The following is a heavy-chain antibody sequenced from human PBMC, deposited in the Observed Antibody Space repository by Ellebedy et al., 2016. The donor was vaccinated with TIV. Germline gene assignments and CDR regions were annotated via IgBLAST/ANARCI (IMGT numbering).Heavy chain of an antibody. D-gene: IGHD3-10*01. V-gene: IGHV3-15*07. CDR3: AAGSYGSGSYPG. CDR1: GFIFSNAW. J-gene: IGHJ4*02. Sequence: GESLKISCAASGFIFSNAWMNWVRQAPGKGLEWVGRINSKTDGGTTDYAAPVKGRFTISRDDSKNTLYLQMKSLKTEDTAVYYCAAGSYGSGSYPGWGQGTLVTVSS. CDR2: INSKTDGGTT.